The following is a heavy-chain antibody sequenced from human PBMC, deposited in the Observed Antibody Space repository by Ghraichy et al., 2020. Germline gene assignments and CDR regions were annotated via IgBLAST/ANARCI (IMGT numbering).Heavy chain of an antibody. J-gene: IGHJ4*02. CDR2: INSDGTRT. D-gene: IGHD3-22*01. CDR3: AGFDSSGYLIDY. V-gene: IGHV3-74*01. Sequence: GGSLRLSCAASGFTFSDYWMHWVRQAPGKGLVWVSRINSDGTRTNYADSVKGRFTISRDNAINTLYLQMNSLRAEDTAVYFCAGFDSSGYLIDYWGQGTLVTVSS. CDR1: GFTFSDYW.